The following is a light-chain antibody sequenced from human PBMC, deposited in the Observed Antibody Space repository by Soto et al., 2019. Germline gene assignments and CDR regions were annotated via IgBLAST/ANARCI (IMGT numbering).Light chain of an antibody. CDR1: QGISSW. CDR2: AAS. Sequence: DIQMTQSPSSVSASVGDRVTITCRASQGISSWLAWYQHKPGKAPKFLIYAASSSQSGVPSRFSGSGSGTDFTLTISSLQPDDSATYYCQQFNSYPLTFGGGTKVEIK. CDR3: QQFNSYPLT. J-gene: IGKJ4*01. V-gene: IGKV1D-16*01.